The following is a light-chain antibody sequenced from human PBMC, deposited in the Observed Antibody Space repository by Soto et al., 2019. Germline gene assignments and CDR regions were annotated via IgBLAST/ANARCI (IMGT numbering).Light chain of an antibody. V-gene: IGLV2-8*01. Sequence: QLVLTQPPSTSGSPGQSVTMSCTGTSSDVGGYNSVSWYQQHPGKAPKLMIFEVTKRPPGVPDRFSGSKSGYTASLTVSGLQAEDEADYYCSSYAGTNKVIFGGGTKVTVL. CDR2: EVT. J-gene: IGLJ2*01. CDR3: SSYAGTNKVI. CDR1: SSDVGGYNS.